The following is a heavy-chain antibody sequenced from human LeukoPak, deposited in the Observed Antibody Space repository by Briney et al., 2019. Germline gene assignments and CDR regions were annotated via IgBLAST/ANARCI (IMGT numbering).Heavy chain of an antibody. CDR3: AREPSGHSGSFDS. Sequence: ASQTLSLTCAISGDSVSSNDAAWNWIRQSPSRGLEWLGRTYYRSKWYYDYAVSVKSRITINPDTSKNQFSLQLDSVTPDDTAVFYCAREPSGHSGSFDSWGQGTLVTVSS. CDR2: TYYRSKWYY. CDR1: GDSVSSNDAA. J-gene: IGHJ4*02. D-gene: IGHD4-23*01. V-gene: IGHV6-1*01.